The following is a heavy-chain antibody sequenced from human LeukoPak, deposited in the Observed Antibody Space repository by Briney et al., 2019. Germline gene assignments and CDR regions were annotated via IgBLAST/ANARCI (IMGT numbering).Heavy chain of an antibody. Sequence: ASVKVSCKASGYTFTGYYMHWERQAPGQGLEWMGWINPNSGGTNYAQKFQGRVTMTRDTSISTAYMELSRLRSDDTAVYYCARAVRTVYYFDYWGQGTLVTVSS. CDR2: INPNSGGT. V-gene: IGHV1-2*02. J-gene: IGHJ4*02. CDR1: GYTFTGYY. D-gene: IGHD3-10*01. CDR3: ARAVRTVYYFDY.